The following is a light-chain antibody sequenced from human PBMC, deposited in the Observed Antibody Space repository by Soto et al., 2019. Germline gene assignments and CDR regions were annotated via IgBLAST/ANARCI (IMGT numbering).Light chain of an antibody. V-gene: IGKV1-5*03. CDR1: QSVDSW. J-gene: IGKJ4*01. Sequence: DVQLTQSPSTLSASVGDRVTLTCRASQSVDSWLAWYQQKPGKAPNLLIYRASALQHGVPPRFSGSASGTEFSLTITSLQPEEFATYFCQEHLDDPSFGGGTKVEI. CDR3: QEHLDDPS. CDR2: RAS.